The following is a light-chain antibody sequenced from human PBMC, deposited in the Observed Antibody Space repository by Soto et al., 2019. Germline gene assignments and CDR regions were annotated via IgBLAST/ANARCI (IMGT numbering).Light chain of an antibody. J-gene: IGKJ4*01. Sequence: EKVMTQSPATLSVSPGERATLSCTASQSVKSRLAWYQQKPGQAPRLLIYDAFTRATGIPARFSGSASGTEFTLTISNLQSEDFAVYYCQQYDEWPLTFGGGTKVEIK. CDR3: QQYDEWPLT. CDR2: DAF. V-gene: IGKV3-15*01. CDR1: QSVKSR.